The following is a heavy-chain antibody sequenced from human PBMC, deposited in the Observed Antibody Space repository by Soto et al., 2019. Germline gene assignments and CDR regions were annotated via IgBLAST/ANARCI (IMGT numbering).Heavy chain of an antibody. Sequence: ASVKVSCKASGYSFTNYETIWVRQATGQGLEWMGWMNPNSDDTVYAQKFQGRLTTTRDTSISTAYMELSSLTSDDTAVYYCARGRGGYCSGGVCYRFLDPWGQGTLVTVSS. CDR3: ARGRGGYCSGGVCYRFLDP. CDR1: GYSFTNYE. V-gene: IGHV1-8*01. CDR2: MNPNSDDT. J-gene: IGHJ5*02. D-gene: IGHD2-15*01.